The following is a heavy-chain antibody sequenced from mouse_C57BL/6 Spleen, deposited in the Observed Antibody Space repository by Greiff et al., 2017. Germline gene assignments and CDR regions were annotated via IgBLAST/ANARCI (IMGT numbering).Heavy chain of an antibody. J-gene: IGHJ1*03. D-gene: IGHD1-1*01. Sequence: EVKLEESGGGLVQPGGSMKLSCVASGFTFSNYWMNWVRQSPEKGLEWVAQIRLKSDNYATHYAESVKGRFTISRDDSKSSVYLQMNNLRAEDTGIYYCTAYYGSRDWYFDVWGTGTTVTVSS. CDR3: TAYYGSRDWYFDV. V-gene: IGHV6-3*01. CDR1: GFTFSNYW. CDR2: IRLKSDNYAT.